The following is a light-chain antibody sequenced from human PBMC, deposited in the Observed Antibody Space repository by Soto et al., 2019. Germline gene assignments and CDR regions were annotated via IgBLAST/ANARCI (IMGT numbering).Light chain of an antibody. CDR2: EVT. Sequence: QSALTQPPSASGSPGQSVTISCTGTSSDVGAYKYVSWYQQYPGKAPKLMIYEVTKRPSGVPDRFFGSKSGNTASLTVSGLQAEDEADYYCTSYVGNDIWVFGGGTMVTVL. CDR1: SSDVGAYKY. J-gene: IGLJ3*02. V-gene: IGLV2-8*01. CDR3: TSYVGNDIWV.